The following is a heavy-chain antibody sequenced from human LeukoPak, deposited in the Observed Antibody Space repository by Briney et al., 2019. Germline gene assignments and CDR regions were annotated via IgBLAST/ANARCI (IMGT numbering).Heavy chain of an antibody. D-gene: IGHD6-19*01. J-gene: IGHJ4*02. V-gene: IGHV3-48*03. Sequence: GGSLRLSCAASGFTFSSYEMNWVRQAPGKGLEWVSYISSGSTIYDADSVKGRFTISRDNAKNSLYQQMNSLRAEDTAVYYCARESIAVAGAPFDYWGQGTLVTVSS. CDR2: ISSGSTI. CDR1: GFTFSSYE. CDR3: ARESIAVAGAPFDY.